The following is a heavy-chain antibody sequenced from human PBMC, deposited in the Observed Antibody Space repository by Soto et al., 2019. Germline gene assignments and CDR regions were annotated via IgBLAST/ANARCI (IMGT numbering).Heavy chain of an antibody. CDR1: GYSFTSYW. D-gene: IGHD6-13*01. Sequence: PGESLKISCKGSGYSFTSYWIGWVRQMPGKGLEWMGIIYPGDSDISYSPSFQGQVIISADKSISTAYLQWSSLKASDTAMYYCARTAAAGKYYYGMDVWGQGTTVTVSS. CDR2: IYPGDSDI. J-gene: IGHJ6*02. V-gene: IGHV5-51*01. CDR3: ARTAAAGKYYYGMDV.